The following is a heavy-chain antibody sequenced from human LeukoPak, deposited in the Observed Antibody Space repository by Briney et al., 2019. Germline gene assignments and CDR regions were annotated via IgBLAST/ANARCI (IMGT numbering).Heavy chain of an antibody. CDR2: INHSGST. V-gene: IGHV4-34*01. Sequence: PSETLSLTCAVYGGSFSGYYWSWVRQPPEKGLEWIGEINHSGSTNYNPSLKSRVTISVDTSKNQFSLKVRSVTAADTAMYYCATVDTAMVRPATYYHYHYIDVWGKGTTVTVSS. J-gene: IGHJ6*03. CDR3: ATVDTAMVRPATYYHYHYIDV. CDR1: GGSFSGYY. D-gene: IGHD5-18*01.